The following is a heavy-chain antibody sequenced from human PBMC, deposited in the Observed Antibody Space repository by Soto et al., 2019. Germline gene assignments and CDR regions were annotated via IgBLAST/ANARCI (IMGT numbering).Heavy chain of an antibody. D-gene: IGHD6-6*01. CDR2: TYYRSKWYS. CDR3: GREGYSGSYDFDF. V-gene: IGHV6-1*01. J-gene: IGHJ4*02. Sequence: SQTRSLTCAIPGASISDNSAAWNWITQSPSRGLEWLGRTYYRSKWYSDYAVSVQSRITINPDTSNNQLSLQLSSVTPQDTAMDFCGREGYSGSYDFDFWGQGSL. CDR1: GASISDNSAA.